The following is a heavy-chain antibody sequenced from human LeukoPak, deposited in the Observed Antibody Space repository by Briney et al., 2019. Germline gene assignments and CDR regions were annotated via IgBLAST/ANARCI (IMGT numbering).Heavy chain of an antibody. CDR3: ARSIAVAGPRYFDL. D-gene: IGHD6-19*01. CDR2: INHSGST. V-gene: IGHV4-34*01. Sequence: SETLSLTCAVYGGSFSGYYWSWIRQPPGKGLEWIGEINHSGSTNYNPSLKSRVTISVDTSKNQFPLKLSSVTAADTAVYYCARSIAVAGPRYFDLWGRGTLVTVSS. CDR1: GGSFSGYY. J-gene: IGHJ2*01.